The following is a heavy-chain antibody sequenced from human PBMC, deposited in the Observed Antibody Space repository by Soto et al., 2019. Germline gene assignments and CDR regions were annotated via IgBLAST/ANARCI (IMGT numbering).Heavy chain of an antibody. Sequence: ASVKVSCKASGYTFTSYDINWVRQATGQGLEWMGWMNPNSGNTGYAQKFQGRVTMTRNTSISTAYMELSSLRSEDTAVYYCARAYYYGSNYYYYMDVWGKGTMVTVSS. CDR3: ARAYYYGSNYYYYMDV. CDR2: MNPNSGNT. V-gene: IGHV1-8*01. CDR1: GYTFTSYD. J-gene: IGHJ6*03. D-gene: IGHD3-10*01.